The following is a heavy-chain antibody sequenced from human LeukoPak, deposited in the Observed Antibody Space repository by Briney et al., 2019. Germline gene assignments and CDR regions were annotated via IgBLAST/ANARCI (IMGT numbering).Heavy chain of an antibody. CDR3: ASGMVRGVNFDY. CDR1: GGTFSSYA. D-gene: IGHD3-10*01. J-gene: IGHJ4*02. Sequence: SVTVSCKASGGTFSSYAISWVRQAPGQGLEWMGGIIPIFGTANYAQKFQGRVTITADESTSTAYMELSSLRSEDTAVYYCASGMVRGVNFDYWGQGTLVTVSS. CDR2: IIPIFGTA. V-gene: IGHV1-69*13.